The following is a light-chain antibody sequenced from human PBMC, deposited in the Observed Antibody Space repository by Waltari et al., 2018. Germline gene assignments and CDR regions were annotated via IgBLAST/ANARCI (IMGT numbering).Light chain of an antibody. CDR2: QDT. J-gene: IGLJ2*01. CDR1: KLGDKY. Sequence: SYELTQPPSVSVSPGQTASITCSGDKLGDKYVCWYQQKPGQSPVLVIYQDTKRPSGIPERCAGSNSGNTATLTISGTQAMDEADYYCQAWDSSTVVFGGGTKLTVL. V-gene: IGLV3-1*01. CDR3: QAWDSSTVV.